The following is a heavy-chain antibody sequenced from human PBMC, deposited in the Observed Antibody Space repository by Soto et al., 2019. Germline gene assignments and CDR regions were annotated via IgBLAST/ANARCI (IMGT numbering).Heavy chain of an antibody. CDR2: VSPPFRTS. CDR3: AIVLYYGSGSDSPYGMDV. V-gene: IGHV1-69*01. D-gene: IGHD3-10*01. CDR1: GVSFNNNG. J-gene: IGHJ6*02. Sequence: QVQLVQSGAEVKKPGSSVKVSCKTSGVSFNNNGIGWVRQAPGHGLEWMGGVSPPFRTSNYARKFQGRISITADASTGTVNMELSSLQSEDTAQYYCAIVLYYGSGSDSPYGMDVWGQGTTVTVSS.